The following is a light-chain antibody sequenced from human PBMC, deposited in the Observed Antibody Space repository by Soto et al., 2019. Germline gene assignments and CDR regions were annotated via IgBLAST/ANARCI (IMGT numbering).Light chain of an antibody. CDR3: QQYNSCSRT. V-gene: IGKV1-5*01. CDR1: QSISSW. Sequence: DIQMTQSPSTLSASVGDRVTITCRASQSISSWLAWYQQKPGKAPKLLIYDASSLESGVPSRFSGSGSGTEFPLTISSLQPDDFATYYCQQYNSCSRTFGQGTKVEIK. J-gene: IGKJ1*01. CDR2: DAS.